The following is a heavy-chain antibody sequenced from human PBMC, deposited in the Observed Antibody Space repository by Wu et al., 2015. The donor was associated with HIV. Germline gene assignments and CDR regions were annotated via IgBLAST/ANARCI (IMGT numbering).Heavy chain of an antibody. CDR2: ISPYNGNT. J-gene: IGHJ4*02. Sequence: QSQLVQSGAELKRPGASMKVSCKTSGYTFTSYSISWVRQAPGHGLEWMGWISPYNGNTNYAQKFQGRVTMTTDTSTRTAYMELRSLKSDDTAVYYCARLGPPCSTPTCYYNFDYWGQGTLVTVSS. CDR3: ARLGPPCSTPTCYYNFDY. D-gene: IGHD2-2*01. CDR1: GYTFTSYS. V-gene: IGHV1-18*01.